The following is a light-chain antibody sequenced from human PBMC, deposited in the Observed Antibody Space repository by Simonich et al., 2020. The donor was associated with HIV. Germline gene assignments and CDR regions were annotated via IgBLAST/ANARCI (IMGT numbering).Light chain of an antibody. Sequence: EIVLTQSPATLSLSPGERATLSCRASQGVSSYLAWYQQKPSQAPRPLIYAASNRAPGIPARFSGSGSGTDFTLTISSLEPEDFAVYYCQQRSNWPLTFGGGTKVEIK. CDR1: QGVSSY. J-gene: IGKJ4*01. CDR3: QQRSNWPLT. CDR2: AAS. V-gene: IGKV3-11*01.